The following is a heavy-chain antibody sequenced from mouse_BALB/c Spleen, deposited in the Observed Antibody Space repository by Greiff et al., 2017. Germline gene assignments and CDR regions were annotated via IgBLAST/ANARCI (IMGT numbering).Heavy chain of an antibody. Sequence: VQLQQPGAELVKPGASVKLSCKASGYTFTSYWMHWVKQRPGQGLEWIGEINPSNGRTNYNEKFKSKATLTVDKSSSTAYMQLSSLTSEDSAVYYCARLTGTDAYGGQGTLVTVSA. D-gene: IGHD4-1*01. CDR2: INPSNGRT. CDR3: ARLTGTDAY. J-gene: IGHJ3*01. CDR1: GYTFTSYW. V-gene: IGHV1S81*02.